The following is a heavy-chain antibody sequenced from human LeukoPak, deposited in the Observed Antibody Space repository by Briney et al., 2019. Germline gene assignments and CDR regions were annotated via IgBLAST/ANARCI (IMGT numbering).Heavy chain of an antibody. Sequence: SQTLSLTCTVSGHSISSGAYYWSWIRQHPGKGLEWIGYIYYSGSTNYNPSLKSRVTISVDTSKNQFSLKLSSVTAADTAVYYCARDSVRYFDWLPEAFDIWGQGTMVTVSS. V-gene: IGHV4-31*03. J-gene: IGHJ3*02. D-gene: IGHD3-9*01. CDR1: GHSISSGAYY. CDR2: IYYSGST. CDR3: ARDSVRYFDWLPEAFDI.